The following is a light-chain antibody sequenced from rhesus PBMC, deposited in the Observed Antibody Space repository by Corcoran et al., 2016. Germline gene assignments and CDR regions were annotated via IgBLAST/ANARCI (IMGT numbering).Light chain of an antibody. CDR2: AAS. J-gene: IGKJ3*01. CDR3: LQHNSYPFT. Sequence: DIQMTQSPSSLSASVGDTVTITCRASQGISSYLTWFQKKPGKAPKLLTYAASSLESGVPSRVRGSGSGTEFTLTISSLQPEDFAAYYCLQHNSYPFTFGPGTKLDIK. CDR1: QGISSY. V-gene: IGKV1-28*01.